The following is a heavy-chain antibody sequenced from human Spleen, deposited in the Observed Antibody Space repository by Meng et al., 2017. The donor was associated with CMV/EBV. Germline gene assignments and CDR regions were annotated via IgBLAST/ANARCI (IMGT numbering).Heavy chain of an antibody. V-gene: IGHV4-38-2*02. Sequence: GSLRLSCTVSGYFISSGYYWGWIRQPPGKGLEWIGSIYHSESTYYNPSLKSRVSISVGTSKNQFSLTLISVTAADTAVYYCVRVATSYDFWSDYPTNHFYYFDYWGQGTLVTVSS. CDR2: IYHSEST. CDR3: VRVATSYDFWSDYPTNHFYYFDY. D-gene: IGHD3-3*01. CDR1: GYFISSGYY. J-gene: IGHJ4*02.